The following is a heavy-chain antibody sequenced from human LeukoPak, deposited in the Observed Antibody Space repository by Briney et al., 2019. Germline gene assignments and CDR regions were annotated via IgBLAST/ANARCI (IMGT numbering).Heavy chain of an antibody. CDR1: GLTFSSYA. CDR2: ILYDGSNK. CDR3: ARGGSGWSNYFDH. Sequence: GGSLRLSCAASGLTFSSYAMHWVRQAPGKGLEWVAVILYDGSNKYYADSVKGRFTISRDNSKNTLYLQMNSLRAEDTAVYYCARGGSGWSNYFDHWGQGTLVTVSS. D-gene: IGHD6-19*01. J-gene: IGHJ4*02. V-gene: IGHV3-30-3*01.